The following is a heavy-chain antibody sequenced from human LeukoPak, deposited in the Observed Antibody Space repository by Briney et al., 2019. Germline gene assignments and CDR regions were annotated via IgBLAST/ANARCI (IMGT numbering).Heavy chain of an antibody. J-gene: IGHJ4*02. CDR1: GFTFSSYS. CDR3: ARDTPNWNYVTY. V-gene: IGHV3-21*04. Sequence: GGSLRPSCAASGFTFSSYSMNWVRQAPGKGLEWVSSISSSSSYIYYADSVKGRFTISRDNAKNSLYLQMNSLRAEDTAVYYCARDTPNWNYVTYWGQGTLVTVSS. D-gene: IGHD1-7*01. CDR2: ISSSSSYI.